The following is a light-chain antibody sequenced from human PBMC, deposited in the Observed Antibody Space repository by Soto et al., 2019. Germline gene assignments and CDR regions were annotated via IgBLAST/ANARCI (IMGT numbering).Light chain of an antibody. CDR3: ASWDDSLNGLV. Sequence: VLTQPPSASATPGQRVTISCSGSSSNIGSNNVEWYQHLPGTAPKLLIYSNNQGPSGVPDRFSGSKSGTSASLAISGLQSEDEADYYCASWDDSLNGLVIGGGTKLTVL. J-gene: IGLJ3*02. CDR2: SNN. V-gene: IGLV1-44*01. CDR1: SSNIGSNN.